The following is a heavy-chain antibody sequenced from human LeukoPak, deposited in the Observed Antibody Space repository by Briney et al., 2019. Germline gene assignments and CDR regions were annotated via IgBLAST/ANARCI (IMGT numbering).Heavy chain of an antibody. Sequence: GGSLRLSCAASGFTFSSYGMHWVRQAPGKGLEWVAVISYDGSNKYYADSAKGRFTISRDNSKNTLYLQMNSLRAEDTAVYYCAKSMYGSTSRYDYWGQGTLVTVSS. CDR1: GFTFSSYG. V-gene: IGHV3-30*18. CDR2: ISYDGSNK. CDR3: AKSMYGSTSRYDY. D-gene: IGHD2-2*01. J-gene: IGHJ4*02.